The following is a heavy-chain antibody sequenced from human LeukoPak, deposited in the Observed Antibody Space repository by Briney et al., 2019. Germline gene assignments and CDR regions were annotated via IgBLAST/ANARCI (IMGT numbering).Heavy chain of an antibody. CDR2: IYYSGST. J-gene: IGHJ4*02. CDR1: GGSISSSSYY. V-gene: IGHV4-39*01. Sequence: SETLSLTCTVSGGSISSSSYYWGWIRQPPGKGLEWIGSIYYSGSTYYNPSLKSRVTISVDTSKNQFSLKLSSVTAADTAVYYCARHCHLSPFDILTGYYPYYFDYWGQGTLVTVSS. CDR3: ARHCHLSPFDILTGYYPYYFDY. D-gene: IGHD3-9*01.